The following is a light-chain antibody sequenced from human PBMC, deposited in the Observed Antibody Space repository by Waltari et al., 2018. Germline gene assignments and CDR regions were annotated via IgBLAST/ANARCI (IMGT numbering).Light chain of an antibody. Sequence: QSALTQPPSASGSPGQSVTISCTGTSSDVGLYYYVPWYQQHPGKAPKLMIYEVEKRPSGVPDRFSGSTSGNTASLTVSGLQPEDEADYYCTSYAGTNIYVFGTGTKVTVL. CDR1: SSDVGLYYY. CDR2: EVE. CDR3: TSYAGTNIYV. J-gene: IGLJ1*01. V-gene: IGLV2-8*01.